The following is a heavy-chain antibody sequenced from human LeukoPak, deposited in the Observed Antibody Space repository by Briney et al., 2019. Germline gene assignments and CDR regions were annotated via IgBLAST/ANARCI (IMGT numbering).Heavy chain of an antibody. CDR1: GFFFSPYW. V-gene: IGHV3-7*01. J-gene: IGHJ2*01. CDR2: MKEDGGEK. CDR3: ARVRTEWYIDL. D-gene: IGHD2-8*02. Sequence: GGSLRLSCAPPGFFFSPYWLTWVRQAPGMGLEWVANMKEDGGEKFYVDSVRGRFTISRDNAKNSVYLQMNSLRVEDTGVYYCARVRTEWYIDLWGRGTLVTVST.